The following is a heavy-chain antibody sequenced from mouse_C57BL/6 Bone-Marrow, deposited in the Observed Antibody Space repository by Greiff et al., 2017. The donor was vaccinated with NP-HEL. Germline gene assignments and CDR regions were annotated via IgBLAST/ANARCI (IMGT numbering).Heavy chain of an antibody. CDR3: AREGTTVVAPDY. D-gene: IGHD1-1*01. V-gene: IGHV1-81*01. CDR1: GYTFTRYG. Sequence: QVQLQQSGAELARPGASVKLSCKASGYTFTRYGISWVKQRTGQGLEWIGEISPRSGNTYYNEKFKGKATLTADKSSSTAYMELRSLTSEDSAVDYCAREGTTVVAPDYWGQGTTLTVSS. J-gene: IGHJ2*01. CDR2: ISPRSGNT.